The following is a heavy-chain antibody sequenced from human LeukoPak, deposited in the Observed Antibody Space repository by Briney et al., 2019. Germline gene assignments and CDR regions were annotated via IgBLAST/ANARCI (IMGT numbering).Heavy chain of an antibody. J-gene: IGHJ4*02. Sequence: ASVKVSCKASGYTFTDYYMHWVRQAPGQGLEWMGRINPNNGSTSYAQKFQGRVTMTRDTSTSTVYMELSSLRSEDTAVYYCARDPSHLEMATIFSQYYFDYWGQGTLVTVSS. CDR2: INPNNGST. CDR3: ARDPSHLEMATIFSQYYFDY. CDR1: GYTFTDYY. D-gene: IGHD5-24*01. V-gene: IGHV1-46*01.